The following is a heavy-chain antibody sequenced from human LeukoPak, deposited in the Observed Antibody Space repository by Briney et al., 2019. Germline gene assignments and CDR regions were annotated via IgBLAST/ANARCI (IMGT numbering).Heavy chain of an antibody. CDR3: ARTSSGWYWDY. CDR1: GFTFSSYA. V-gene: IGHV4-4*02. Sequence: PGGSLRLSCAASGFTFSSYAMHWVRQPPGKGLEWIGEIYHSGSTNYNPSLKSRVTISVDKSKNQFSLKLSSVTAADTAVYYCARTSSGWYWDYWGQGTLVTVSS. CDR2: IYHSGST. D-gene: IGHD6-19*01. J-gene: IGHJ4*02.